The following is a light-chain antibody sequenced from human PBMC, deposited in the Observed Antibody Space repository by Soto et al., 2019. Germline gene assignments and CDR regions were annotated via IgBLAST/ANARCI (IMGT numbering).Light chain of an antibody. CDR1: QRVGSRY. CDR2: GAS. J-gene: IGKJ1*01. V-gene: IGKV3-20*01. CDR3: QQFGSSPWT. Sequence: EIVLTQSPGTLSLSPGERATLSCRASQRVGSRYLAWYQQKPGQAPRLLIYGASTRATGIPDRFSGSGSETEFTLSISRLEPEDFAVYYCQQFGSSPWTFGQGTKVEIK.